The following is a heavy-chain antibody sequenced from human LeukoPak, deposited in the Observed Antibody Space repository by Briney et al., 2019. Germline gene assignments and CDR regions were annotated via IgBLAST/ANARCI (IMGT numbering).Heavy chain of an antibody. J-gene: IGHJ4*02. V-gene: IGHV4-59*12. CDR1: GGSISSYY. D-gene: IGHD5-18*01. CDR3: ARDQSYGRHYFDY. Sequence: SETLSLTCTVSGGSISSYYWSWIRQPPGKGLEWIGYIYYSGSTNYNPSLKSRVTISVDTSKNQFSLKLSSVTAADTAVYYCARDQSYGRHYFDYWGQGILVTVSS. CDR2: IYYSGST.